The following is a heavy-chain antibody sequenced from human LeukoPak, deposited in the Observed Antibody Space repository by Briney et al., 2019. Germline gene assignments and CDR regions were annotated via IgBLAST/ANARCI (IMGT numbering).Heavy chain of an antibody. V-gene: IGHV1-18*01. CDR1: GYTFTIYG. CDR2: IRANKGNT. Sequence: ASVKVSYKASGYTFTIYGISWVRQAPGQGLEWMGWIRANKGNTNYAQNFQGRVTMTTDTSTSTAYMELRSLRSDDTAVYFCVRPRAAPDTYYFDYWGQGTLVTVSS. J-gene: IGHJ4*02. CDR3: VRPRAAPDTYYFDY. D-gene: IGHD6-13*01.